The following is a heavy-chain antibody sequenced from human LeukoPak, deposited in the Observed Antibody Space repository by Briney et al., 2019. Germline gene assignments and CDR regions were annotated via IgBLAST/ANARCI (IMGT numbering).Heavy chain of an antibody. CDR3: ARTPVTVIRGVIEDGMDV. CDR1: GYAFTDYY. CDR2: IHLNTGRT. V-gene: IGHV1-2*02. J-gene: IGHJ6*02. Sequence: ASVKVSCKPCGYAFTDYYLHWVRQAPGQGLEWMGWIHLNTGRTYYAQKFQGRVTMTRDTSVSTAYMDLSRLGSDDTAVYYCARTPVTVIRGVIEDGMDVWGQGTTVTVSS. D-gene: IGHD3-10*01.